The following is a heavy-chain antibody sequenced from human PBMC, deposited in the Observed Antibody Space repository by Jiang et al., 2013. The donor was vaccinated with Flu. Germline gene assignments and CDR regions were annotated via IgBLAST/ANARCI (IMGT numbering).Heavy chain of an antibody. D-gene: IGHD5-24*01. CDR1: GGSISSYY. J-gene: IGHJ3*01. Sequence: SCPGLVKPSETLSLTCTVSGGSISSYYWSWIRQPPGKGLEWIGYIYYSGSTNYNPSLKSRVTISVDTSKNQFSLKLNSVTAADTGVYYCASTTVVDMATTMPFTVWGPGTMVTVSS. CDR2: IYYSGST. CDR3: ASTTVVDMATTMPFTV. V-gene: IGHV4-59*08.